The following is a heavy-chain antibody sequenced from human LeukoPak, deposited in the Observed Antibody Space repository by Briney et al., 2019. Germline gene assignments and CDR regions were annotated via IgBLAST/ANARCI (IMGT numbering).Heavy chain of an antibody. CDR3: AREGYSSSWFRWDHYGMDV. Sequence: ASVTVSCTASGYTFTSYAMHWVRQAPGQRLEWMGWINAGNGNTKYSQKFQGRVTITRDTSASTAYMELSSLRSEDTAVYYCAREGYSSSWFRWDHYGMDVWGQGTTVTVSS. CDR1: GYTFTSYA. V-gene: IGHV1-3*01. J-gene: IGHJ6*02. D-gene: IGHD6-13*01. CDR2: INAGNGNT.